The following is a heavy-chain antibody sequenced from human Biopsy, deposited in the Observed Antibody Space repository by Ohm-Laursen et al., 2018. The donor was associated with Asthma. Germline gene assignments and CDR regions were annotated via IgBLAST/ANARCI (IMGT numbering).Heavy chain of an antibody. CDR2: TFYSGST. Sequence: TLSLTCYVSGASISRGDFYWSWLRRTPGKGLEFIGFTFYSGSTFYNPSLKSRIAISVDTSKNQFSLRLRSVTAADTAVYFCARVQSYGDIHFGLDVWGQGTTVTVSS. D-gene: IGHD2-21*02. CDR1: GASISRGDFY. J-gene: IGHJ6*02. V-gene: IGHV4-30-4*01. CDR3: ARVQSYGDIHFGLDV.